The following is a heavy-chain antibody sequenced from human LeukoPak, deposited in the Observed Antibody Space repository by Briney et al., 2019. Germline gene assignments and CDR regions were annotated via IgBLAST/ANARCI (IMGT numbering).Heavy chain of an antibody. CDR1: GFTFSSYE. D-gene: IGHD6-19*01. V-gene: IGHV3-48*03. CDR2: ISSSGSTI. Sequence: PGGSLRLSCAASGFTFSSYEMNWVRQAPGKGLEWVSYISSSGSTIYYADSVKGRFNISRDTSKNTLYLQMNSLRAEDTAVYYCAKGTHVQWLAMHALHYFDYWGQGHLVTVSS. J-gene: IGHJ4*02. CDR3: AKGTHVQWLAMHALHYFDY.